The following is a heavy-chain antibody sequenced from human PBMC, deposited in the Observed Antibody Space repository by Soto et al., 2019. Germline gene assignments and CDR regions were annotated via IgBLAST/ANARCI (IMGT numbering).Heavy chain of an antibody. CDR1: GFAFSSYA. D-gene: IGHD3-10*01. J-gene: IGHJ4*02. CDR3: ARDLSGSGD. V-gene: IGHV3-30-3*01. Sequence: QVQLVESGGGVVQPGRSLRLSCAASGFAFSSYAMHWVRQAPGKGLEWVAVISYDGSNKYYADSVKGRFTISRDNSKNTRYLQMNRLRAEDTAVYYCARDLSGSGDWGQGTLVTVSS. CDR2: ISYDGSNK.